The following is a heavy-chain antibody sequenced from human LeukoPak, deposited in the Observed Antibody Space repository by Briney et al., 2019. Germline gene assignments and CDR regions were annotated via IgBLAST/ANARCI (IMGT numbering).Heavy chain of an antibody. CDR2: ISCSGGRT. CDR1: GFTFSSYA. J-gene: IGHJ4*02. CDR3: ANWALRSWIFDY. Sequence: PGGPLRLSCAASGFTFSSYAMGWVRQAPGKGLEWVSAISCSGGRTYYADSVKGRFTISRDNSKNTLYLQMNSLRAEDTAVYYCANWALRSWIFDYWGQGTLVTVSS. V-gene: IGHV3-23*01. D-gene: IGHD6-13*01.